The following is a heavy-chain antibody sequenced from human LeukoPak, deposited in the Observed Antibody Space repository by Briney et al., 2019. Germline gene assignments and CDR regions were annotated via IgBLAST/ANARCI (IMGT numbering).Heavy chain of an antibody. CDR3: AKGYDFWSGTHGYYFDY. Sequence: GGSLRLSCAASGFTFDDYAMHWVRQAPGKGLEWVSGISWNSGSRGYADSVKGRFTISRDNAKNSLYLQMNSLRAEDTALYYCAKGYDFWSGTHGYYFDYWGQGTLVTVSS. CDR2: ISWNSGSR. D-gene: IGHD3-3*01. J-gene: IGHJ4*02. CDR1: GFTFDDYA. V-gene: IGHV3-9*01.